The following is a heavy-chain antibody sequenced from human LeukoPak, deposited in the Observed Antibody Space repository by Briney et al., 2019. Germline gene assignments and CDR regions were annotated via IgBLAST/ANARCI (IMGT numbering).Heavy chain of an antibody. J-gene: IGHJ3*02. CDR3: ARDSSGCSGGSCYSRGAFDT. D-gene: IGHD2-15*01. Sequence: GGSLRLSCAASGFTFSSYWMSWVRQAPGKGLEWVANIKQDGSEKCFVDSVKGRFTISRDSAKNSLYLQMNSLRAEDTAVYYCARDSSGCSGGSCYSRGAFDTWGQGTMVTVSS. V-gene: IGHV3-7*05. CDR1: GFTFSSYW. CDR2: IKQDGSEK.